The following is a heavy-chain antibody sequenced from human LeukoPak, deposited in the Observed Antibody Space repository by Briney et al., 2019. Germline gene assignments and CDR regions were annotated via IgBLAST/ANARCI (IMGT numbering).Heavy chain of an antibody. J-gene: IGHJ4*02. CDR1: GFTFSSHW. CDR3: ARDQNLISWGLDYFDY. CDR2: IRQEGSEK. D-gene: IGHD3-16*01. Sequence: PGGSLTLSCVASGFTFSSHWMSWVRQAPGKGLEWVANIRQEGSEKYYVDSVKGRFTISRDNTRNSLFLHMNSLRAEDTAVYFCARDQNLISWGLDYFDYWGLGTLVTVSS. V-gene: IGHV3-7*01.